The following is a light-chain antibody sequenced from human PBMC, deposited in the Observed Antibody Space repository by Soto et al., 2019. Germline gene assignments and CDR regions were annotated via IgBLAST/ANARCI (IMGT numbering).Light chain of an antibody. CDR1: QTISSW. V-gene: IGKV1-5*03. J-gene: IGKJ1*01. CDR2: KAS. Sequence: IQMTQSPSTLSGSVGARVTITCRACQTISSWLAWYQQKPGKAPKLLIYKASTLKSGGPSRFSGSGSGTEITLTISSLQPDDFATYYFQHYNSYSEAFGQGTKVDIK. CDR3: QHYNSYSEA.